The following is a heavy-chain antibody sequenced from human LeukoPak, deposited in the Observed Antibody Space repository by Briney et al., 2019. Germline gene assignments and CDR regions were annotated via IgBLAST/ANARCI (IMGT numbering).Heavy chain of an antibody. J-gene: IGHJ3*02. V-gene: IGHV3-48*01. Sequence: GGSLRLSCAASGFTFSSYTMNWVRQAPGKGLEWVSKISSSSSTIYYADSVKGRFTISRDNAKNSLYLQMNSLRAEDTAVYYCARDSPQALAILHAFDIWGHGTMVTVSS. D-gene: IGHD5-12*01. CDR1: GFTFSSYT. CDR2: ISSSSSTI. CDR3: ARDSPQALAILHAFDI.